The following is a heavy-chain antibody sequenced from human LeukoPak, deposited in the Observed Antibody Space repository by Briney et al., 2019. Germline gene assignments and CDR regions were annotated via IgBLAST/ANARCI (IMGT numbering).Heavy chain of an antibody. CDR2: IIPIFGTA. CDR3: AGLFQGRIAVAGTDY. V-gene: IGHV1-69*13. Sequence: SVKVSCKASGGTFSSYAISWVRQAPGQGLEWMGGIIPIFGTANYAQKFQGRVTITAEESTSTAYMELSSLRSEDTAVYYCAGLFQGRIAVAGTDYWGQGPLVTVSS. J-gene: IGHJ4*02. CDR1: GGTFSSYA. D-gene: IGHD6-19*01.